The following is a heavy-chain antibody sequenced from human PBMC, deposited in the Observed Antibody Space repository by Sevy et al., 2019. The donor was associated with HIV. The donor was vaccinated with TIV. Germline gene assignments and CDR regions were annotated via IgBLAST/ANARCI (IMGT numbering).Heavy chain of an antibody. D-gene: IGHD3-16*01. CDR2: ISGRDATI. J-gene: IGHJ5*02. V-gene: IGHV3-48*03. Sequence: GGSLRLSCEASGFTCSNYEMNWVRQAPGKGLEWISYISGRDATIYDADSVKGRFSISRDNAKSSLSLQMNSLRAEDTAVYYCASVGAYYDKGLDTWGQGTRVTVSS. CDR3: ASVGAYYDKGLDT. CDR1: GFTCSNYE.